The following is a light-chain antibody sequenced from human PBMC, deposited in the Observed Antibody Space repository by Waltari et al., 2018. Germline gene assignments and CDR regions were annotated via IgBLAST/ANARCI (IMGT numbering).Light chain of an antibody. CDR1: QNVVNNY. Sequence: EIVLTQSPDNLSSSPGERVILHCRASQNVVNNYLAWYQQKTGQAPRLLIHSASSRATGIPDRFSGSGSWTDFTLTISRLEPEDFAVYYCQQCSFSPLTFGGGTKVEIK. J-gene: IGKJ4*01. V-gene: IGKV3-20*01. CDR2: SAS. CDR3: QQCSFSPLT.